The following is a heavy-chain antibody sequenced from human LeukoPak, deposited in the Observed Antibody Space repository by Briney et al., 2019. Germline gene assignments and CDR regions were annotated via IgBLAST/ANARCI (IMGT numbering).Heavy chain of an antibody. CDR3: ARDPYYDILTGQFDY. CDR1: GYTFTGYY. Sequence: ASVKVSCKTSGYTFTGYYMHWVRQAPGQGLEWMGWINPNSGGTNYAQKFQGRATMTRDTSISTAYMELSRLRSDDTAVYYCARDPYYDILTGQFDYWGQGTLLTVSS. CDR2: INPNSGGT. J-gene: IGHJ4*02. V-gene: IGHV1-2*02. D-gene: IGHD3-9*01.